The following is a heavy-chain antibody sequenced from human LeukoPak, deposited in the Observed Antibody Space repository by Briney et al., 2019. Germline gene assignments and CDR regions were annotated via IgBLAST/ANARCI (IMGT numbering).Heavy chain of an antibody. CDR2: INHSGST. Sequence: SETLSLTCAVYGVSFSGYYWSWIRQPPGKGLEWIGEINHSGSTNYNPSLKSRVTISVDTSKNQFSLKLSSVTAADTAVYYCARAYYDYVWGSYRYYLDYWGQGTLVTVSS. J-gene: IGHJ4*02. CDR1: GVSFSGYY. CDR3: ARAYYDYVWGSYRYYLDY. D-gene: IGHD3-16*02. V-gene: IGHV4-34*01.